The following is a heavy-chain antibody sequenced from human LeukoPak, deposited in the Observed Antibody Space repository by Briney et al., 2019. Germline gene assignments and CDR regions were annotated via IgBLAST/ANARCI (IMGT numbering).Heavy chain of an antibody. CDR1: GFTFSSYS. D-gene: IGHD3-9*01. V-gene: IGHV3-21*01. CDR3: AREGYVLRYFDWLSPRDYYGMDV. CDR2: ISSSSSYI. J-gene: IGHJ6*02. Sequence: PGGSLRLSCAASGFTFSSYSMNWVRQAPGKGLEWVSSISSSSSYINYADAVKGRFTISRDNANTSLYLQMNSLRAEDTAVYYCAREGYVLRYFDWLSPRDYYGMDVWGQGTTVTVSS.